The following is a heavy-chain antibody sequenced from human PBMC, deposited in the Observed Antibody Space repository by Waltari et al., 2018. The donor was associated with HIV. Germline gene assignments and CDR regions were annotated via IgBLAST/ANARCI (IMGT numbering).Heavy chain of an antibody. V-gene: IGHV1-69*06. Sequence: QVQLVQSGAEVKKPGSSVKVSCKASGGTFSSYAISWVRQAPGQGLEWMGGIIPIFGTANYAQKFQGRVTITADKSTSTAYMELSSLRSEDTAVYYCARGSDSAPGGIYSYGSGVPFDPWGQGTLVTVSS. J-gene: IGHJ5*02. D-gene: IGHD5-18*01. CDR1: GGTFSSYA. CDR3: ARGSDSAPGGIYSYGSGVPFDP. CDR2: IIPIFGTA.